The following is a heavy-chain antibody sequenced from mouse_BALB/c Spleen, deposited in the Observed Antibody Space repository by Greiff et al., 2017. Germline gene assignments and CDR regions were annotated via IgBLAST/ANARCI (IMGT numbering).Heavy chain of an antibody. CDR1: GFNIKDYY. J-gene: IGHJ3*01. Sequence: VQLKASGAELVRPGALVKLSCKASGFNIKDYYMHWVKQRPEQGLEWIGWIDPENGNTIYDPKFQGKASITADTSSNTAYLQLSSLTSEDTAVYYCAYYDYDGAWFAYWGQGTLVTVSA. CDR2: IDPENGNT. CDR3: AYYDYDGAWFAY. V-gene: IGHV14-1*02. D-gene: IGHD2-4*01.